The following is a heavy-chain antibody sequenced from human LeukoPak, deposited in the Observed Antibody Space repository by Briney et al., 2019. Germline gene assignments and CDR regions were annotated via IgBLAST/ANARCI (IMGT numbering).Heavy chain of an antibody. CDR3: ARVARWFGELINAFDI. J-gene: IGHJ3*02. D-gene: IGHD3-10*01. CDR1: GGSISSYY. V-gene: IGHV4-59*01. CDR2: IYYSGST. Sequence: KPSETLSLTCTVSGGSISSYYWSWIRQPPGKGLEWIGYIYYSGSTNYNPSLKSRVTISVDTSKNQFSLKLSSVTAADTAVYYCARVARWFGELINAFDIWGQGTMVTVSS.